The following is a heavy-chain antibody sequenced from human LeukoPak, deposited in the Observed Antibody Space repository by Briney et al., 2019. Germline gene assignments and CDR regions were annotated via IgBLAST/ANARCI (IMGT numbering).Heavy chain of an antibody. Sequence: KESGPTLVKPTQTLTLTCTFSGFSLSTSGVGVGWIRQPPGKALERLALIYWNDDKRYSPSPKSRLTITKDTSKNQVVLTMTNVDPVDTATYYCAHRNGVGTVTTDHVFDYWGQGTLVTVSS. J-gene: IGHJ4*02. CDR2: IYWNDDK. V-gene: IGHV2-5*01. CDR3: AHRNGVGTVTTDHVFDY. D-gene: IGHD4-17*01. CDR1: GFSLSTSGVG.